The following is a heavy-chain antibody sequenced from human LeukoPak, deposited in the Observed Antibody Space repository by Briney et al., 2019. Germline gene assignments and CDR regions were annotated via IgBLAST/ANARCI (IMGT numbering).Heavy chain of an antibody. J-gene: IGHJ4*02. D-gene: IGHD5-18*01. CDR3: ARGQLWFIDH. Sequence: SETLSLTCTVSGGSISTGDYYWSWIRQHPGKGLEWIGYVYYSGSTDYIPSLKGRITISVDTSKNQFSLKLTSVTAADAAVYYCARGQLWFIDHWGQGTLVTVSS. CDR1: GGSISTGDYY. V-gene: IGHV4-31*03. CDR2: VYYSGST.